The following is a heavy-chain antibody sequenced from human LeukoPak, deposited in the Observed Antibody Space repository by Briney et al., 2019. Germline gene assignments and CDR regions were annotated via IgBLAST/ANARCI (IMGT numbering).Heavy chain of an antibody. CDR1: GGTFSSYA. J-gene: IGHJ5*02. V-gene: IGHV1-69*04. CDR3: ARAAAIYYYDSSGYGNDGWFDP. CDR2: IIPIFGIA. Sequence: SVKVSCKASGGTFSSYAISWVRQAPGQGLEWMGRIIPIFGIANYAQKFQGRVTITADKSTSTAYMELSSLRSEDPAVYYCARAAAIYYYDSSGYGNDGWFDPWGQGTLVTVSS. D-gene: IGHD3-22*01.